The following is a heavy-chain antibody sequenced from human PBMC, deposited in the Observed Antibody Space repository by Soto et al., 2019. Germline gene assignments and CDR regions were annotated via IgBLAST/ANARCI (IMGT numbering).Heavy chain of an antibody. V-gene: IGHV3-66*01. J-gene: IGHJ4*02. CDR3: ARVVDTAMVLDY. CDR2: IYSGGST. D-gene: IGHD5-18*01. Sequence: EVPLVESGGGLVQPGGSLRLSCAASGFTVSSNYMSWVRQAPGKGLEWVSVIYSGGSTYYADSVKGRFTISRDNSKNTLYLQMNSLRAEDTAVYYCARVVDTAMVLDYWGQGTLVTVSS. CDR1: GFTVSSNY.